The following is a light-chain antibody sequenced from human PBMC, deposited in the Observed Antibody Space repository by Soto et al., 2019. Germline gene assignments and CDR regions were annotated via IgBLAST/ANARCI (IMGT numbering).Light chain of an antibody. CDR3: ASYRTINTYV. V-gene: IGLV2-14*01. CDR1: SDDIGRYIH. CDR2: EVT. Sequence: HSVLTQHASVSGSPGQAITVSCTGTSDDIGRYIHVSWYQQHPGKAPNRMISEVTNRPSGVSNRFSGSKSGNTASLTISRLQAEDEADYYCASYRTINTYVFGTGTKVTGL. J-gene: IGLJ1*01.